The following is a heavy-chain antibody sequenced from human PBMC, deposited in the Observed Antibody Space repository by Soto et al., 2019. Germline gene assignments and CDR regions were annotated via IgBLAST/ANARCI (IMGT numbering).Heavy chain of an antibody. Sequence: QVQLQESGPGLVKPSQTLSLTCTVSGGSISSGDYDWSWIRQPPGKGLEWIGYIYYSGSTYYNPALKSRVTISVDTSKHQFSLKLSSVTAADTAVYYCARDYHGSGSYYSGYYFDYWGQGTLVTVSS. J-gene: IGHJ4*02. CDR3: ARDYHGSGSYYSGYYFDY. D-gene: IGHD3-10*01. CDR1: GGSISSGDYD. V-gene: IGHV4-30-4*01. CDR2: IYYSGST.